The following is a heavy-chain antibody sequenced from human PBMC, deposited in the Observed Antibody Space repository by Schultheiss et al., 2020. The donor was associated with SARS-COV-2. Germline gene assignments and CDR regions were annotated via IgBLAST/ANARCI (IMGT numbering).Heavy chain of an antibody. CDR3: ARARSDFWSGYAGDWFDP. CDR2: INHSGGA. Sequence: SQTLSLTCAVYGGSFSGYYWTWIRQSPGKGLEWIGEINHSGGANYNPSLKSRVTISVDTSKNQFSLKLSSVTAADTAVYYCARARSDFWSGYAGDWFDPWGQGTLVTVSS. J-gene: IGHJ5*02. D-gene: IGHD3-3*01. CDR1: GGSFSGYY. V-gene: IGHV4-34*01.